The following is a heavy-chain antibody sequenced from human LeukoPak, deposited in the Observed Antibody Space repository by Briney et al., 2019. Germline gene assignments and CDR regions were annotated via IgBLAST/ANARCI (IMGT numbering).Heavy chain of an antibody. CDR3: ATQAVAGTFDI. CDR1: GGSIRSSTYY. J-gene: IGHJ3*02. Sequence: SETLSLTRTVSGGSIRSSTYYWGWIRQPPGKGLEWIGSIYYSGNTYYNPSLKSRLTISVDTSKNQFSLRRSSVTAADTAVYYCATQAVAGTFDIWGQGTMVTVSS. CDR2: IYYSGNT. D-gene: IGHD6-19*01. V-gene: IGHV4-39*01.